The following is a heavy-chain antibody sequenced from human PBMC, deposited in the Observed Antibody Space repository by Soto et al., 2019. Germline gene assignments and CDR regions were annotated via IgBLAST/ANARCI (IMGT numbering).Heavy chain of an antibody. J-gene: IGHJ3*01. V-gene: IGHV3-23*01. Sequence: EVQLLESGGGLVQPGGSLRLSCAASGFTFDIFTMGWVRQAPGKGLEWVSTITSGSLSTYYADSVKGRFTASRDNSKNTLVLQMNSLRAEDTALYYCAKEDGDPYLDSFDVWGQGTVVTVSS. D-gene: IGHD4-17*01. CDR2: ITSGSLST. CDR1: GFTFDIFT. CDR3: AKEDGDPYLDSFDV.